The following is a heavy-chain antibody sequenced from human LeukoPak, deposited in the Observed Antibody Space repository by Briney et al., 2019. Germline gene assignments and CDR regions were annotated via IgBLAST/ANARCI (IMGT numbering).Heavy chain of an antibody. Sequence: GSLRLSCAASGFTFSSYVMTWIRQPPGKGLEWIGYIYYSGSTNYNPSLKSRVTISVDTSKNQFSLKLSSVTAADTAVYYCARGGSSGYSPWWYFDLWGRGTLVTVSS. V-gene: IGHV4-59*01. D-gene: IGHD3-22*01. CDR3: ARGGSSGYSPWWYFDL. CDR2: IYYSGST. CDR1: GFTFSSYV. J-gene: IGHJ2*01.